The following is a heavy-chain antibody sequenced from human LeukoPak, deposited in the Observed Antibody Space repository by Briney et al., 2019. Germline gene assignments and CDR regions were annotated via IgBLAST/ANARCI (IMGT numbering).Heavy chain of an antibody. CDR1: GFTFSSYA. D-gene: IGHD3-22*01. CDR2: ISGSGGST. CDR3: AKDRSYYDSSGYHDY. Sequence: GGSLRLSCAASGFTFSSYAMSWVRQAPGKGLEWVSAISGSGGSTYYADSVKGRFTISRDNSKNALYLQMNSLRAEDTAVYYCAKDRSYYDSSGYHDYWGQGTLVTVSS. J-gene: IGHJ4*02. V-gene: IGHV3-23*01.